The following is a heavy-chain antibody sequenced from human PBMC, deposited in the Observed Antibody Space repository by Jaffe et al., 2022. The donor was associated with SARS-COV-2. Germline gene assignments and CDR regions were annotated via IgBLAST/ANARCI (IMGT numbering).Heavy chain of an antibody. J-gene: IGHJ6*02. CDR3: ARGAYDFWSGYLPPDGSEYYYYGMDV. CDR2: ISYDGSNK. Sequence: QVQLVESGGGVVQPGRSLRLSCAASGFTFSSYAMHWVRQAPGKGLEWVAVISYDGSNKYYADSVKGRFTISRDNSKNTLYLQMNSLRAEDTAVYYCARGAYDFWSGYLPPDGSEYYYYGMDVWGQGTTVTVSS. D-gene: IGHD3-3*01. CDR1: GFTFSSYA. V-gene: IGHV3-30-3*01.